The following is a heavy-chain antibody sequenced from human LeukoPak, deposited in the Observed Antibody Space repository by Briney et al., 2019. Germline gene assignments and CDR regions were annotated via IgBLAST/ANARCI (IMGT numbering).Heavy chain of an antibody. J-gene: IGHJ1*01. Sequence: PSETLSLTCTVSGDSISSYSWSWIRQPPGKGLEWIGYIQPSGSTDYHPSLKSRITFSLDTSKNQFSLKLYAVTAADTAVYYCARWSGHHQYFQHWGQGTLVTVSS. CDR3: ARWSGHHQYFQH. D-gene: IGHD3-3*01. V-gene: IGHV4-59*01. CDR1: GDSISSYS. CDR2: IQPSGST.